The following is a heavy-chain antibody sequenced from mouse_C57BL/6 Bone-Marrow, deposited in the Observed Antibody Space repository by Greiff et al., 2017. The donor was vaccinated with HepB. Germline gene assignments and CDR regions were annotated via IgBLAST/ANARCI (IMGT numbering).Heavy chain of an antibody. CDR1: GYTFTSYW. CDR3: AENYYGSSSYWYFDV. J-gene: IGHJ1*03. D-gene: IGHD1-1*01. CDR2: IHPNSGST. V-gene: IGHV1-64*01. Sequence: QVQLKQPGAELVKPGASVKLSCKASGYTFTSYWMHWVKQRPGQGLEWIGMIHPNSGSTNYNEKFKSKATLTVDKSSSTAYMQLSSLTSEDSAVYYCAENYYGSSSYWYFDVWGTGTTVTVSS.